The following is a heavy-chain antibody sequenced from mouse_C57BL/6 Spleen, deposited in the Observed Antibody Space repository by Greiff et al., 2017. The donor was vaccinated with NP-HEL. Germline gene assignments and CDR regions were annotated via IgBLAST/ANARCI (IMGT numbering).Heavy chain of an antibody. V-gene: IGHV1-85*01. CDR2: IYPRDGST. D-gene: IGHD4-1*01. CDR1: GYTFTSYD. Sequence: QVQLQQSGPELVKPGASVKLSCKASGYTFTSYDINWVKQRPGQGLEWIGWIYPRDGSTKYNEKFKGKATLTVDTSSSTAYMELHSLTSEDSAVYFCARSGTGTECAYWGQGTLVTVSA. J-gene: IGHJ3*01. CDR3: ARSGTGTECAY.